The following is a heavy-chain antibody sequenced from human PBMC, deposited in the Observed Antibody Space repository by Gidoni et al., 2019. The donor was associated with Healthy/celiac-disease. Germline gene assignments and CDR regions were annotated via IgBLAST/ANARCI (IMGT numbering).Heavy chain of an antibody. V-gene: IGHV3-23*01. D-gene: IGHD4-4*01. CDR1: GFTFSSYA. Sequence: EVQLLESGGGLVQPGGSLRLSCAASGFTFSSYAMSWVRRAPGKGLAWVSAISGSGGSTYYADSVKGRFTISRDNSKNTLYLQMNSLRAEDTAVYYCAKGHSNYEAFDYWGQGTLVTVSS. CDR3: AKGHSNYEAFDY. CDR2: ISGSGGST. J-gene: IGHJ4*02.